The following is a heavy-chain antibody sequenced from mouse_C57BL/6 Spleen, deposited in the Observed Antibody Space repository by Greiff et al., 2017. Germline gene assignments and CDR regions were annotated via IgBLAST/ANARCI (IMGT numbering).Heavy chain of an antibody. D-gene: IGHD2-3*01. CDR2: IRNKANNHAT. Sequence: DVQLQESGGGLVQPGGSMKLSCAASGFTFSDAWMDWVRQSPEKGLEWVAEIRNKANNHATYYAESVKGRFTISRDDSKSSVYLQMNSLRAEDTGIYYCTRWLLRGNYFDYWGQGTTLTVSS. CDR3: TRWLLRGNYFDY. J-gene: IGHJ2*01. CDR1: GFTFSDAW. V-gene: IGHV6-6*01.